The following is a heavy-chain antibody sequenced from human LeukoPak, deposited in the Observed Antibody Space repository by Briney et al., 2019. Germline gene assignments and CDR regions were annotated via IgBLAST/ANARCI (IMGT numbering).Heavy chain of an antibody. CDR1: GFTFSTYW. CDR3: ARAGPGYSGHDYWYFDL. CDR2: IAGDESHT. D-gene: IGHD5-12*01. V-gene: IGHV3-74*01. Sequence: QAGGSLRLSCAASGFTFSTYWMHWVRQVPGKGLVWVSRIAGDESHTNYADSVRGRFTISRDNAKNTLYLQLNSLRAEDTAVYYCARAGPGYSGHDYWYFDLWGRGTLVTVSS. J-gene: IGHJ2*01.